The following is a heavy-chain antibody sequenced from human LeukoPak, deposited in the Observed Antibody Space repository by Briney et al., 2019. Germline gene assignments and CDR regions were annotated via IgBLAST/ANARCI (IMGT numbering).Heavy chain of an antibody. Sequence: GGSLRLSCAASGFTFSSYEMNWVRQAPGKGLEWVSYISSSGSTIYYADSVKGRFTISRDNAKNSLYLQMNSLRAEDTAVYYCARLRDYCWFDPWGQGTLVTVSS. J-gene: IGHJ5*02. D-gene: IGHD2/OR15-2a*01. V-gene: IGHV3-48*03. CDR1: GFTFSSYE. CDR2: ISSSGSTI. CDR3: ARLRDYCWFDP.